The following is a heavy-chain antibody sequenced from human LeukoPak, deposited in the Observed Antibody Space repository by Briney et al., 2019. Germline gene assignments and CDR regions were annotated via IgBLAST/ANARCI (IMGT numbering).Heavy chain of an antibody. D-gene: IGHD3-10*01. CDR3: ARVGKVGSITMVRGRAAPLDY. CDR2: INHSGST. Sequence: SETLSLTCAVYGGSFSGYYWSWIRQPPGKGLEWIGEINHSGSTNFNPSLKSRVTISVDTSKNQFSLKLSSVTAADTAVYYCARVGKVGSITMVRGRAAPLDYWGQGTLVTVSS. CDR1: GGSFSGYY. V-gene: IGHV4-34*01. J-gene: IGHJ4*02.